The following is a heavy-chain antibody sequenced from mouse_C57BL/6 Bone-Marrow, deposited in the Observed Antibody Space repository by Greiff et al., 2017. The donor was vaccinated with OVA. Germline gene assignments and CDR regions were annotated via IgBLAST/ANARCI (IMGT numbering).Heavy chain of an antibody. CDR3: TTEKGNYDYAMDY. V-gene: IGHV14-4*01. CDR2: LDPENGDT. CDR1: GFNIQDDY. D-gene: IGHD2-1*01. J-gene: IGHJ4*01. Sequence: EVQLQQSGAELVRPGASVKLSCTASGFNIQDDYMHWVKQRPEQGLEWIGWLDPENGDTEYASKFQGKATITADTSSNTAYLQLSSLTSEDTAVYYCTTEKGNYDYAMDYWGQGTSVTVSS.